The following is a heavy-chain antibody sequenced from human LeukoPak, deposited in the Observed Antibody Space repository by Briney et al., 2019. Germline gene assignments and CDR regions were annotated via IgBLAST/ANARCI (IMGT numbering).Heavy chain of an antibody. J-gene: IGHJ3*02. CDR1: GGSFSGYY. V-gene: IGHV4-34*01. D-gene: IGHD7-27*01. CDR2: INHSGST. CDR3: ARDGLNWGKLYLGIDI. Sequence: SETLSLTCAVYGGSFSGYYWSWIRQPPGKGLEWIGEINHSGSTNYNPSLKSRVTISVDTSKNQFSLKLSSVTAADTAVYYCARDGLNWGKLYLGIDIWGQGTMVTVSS.